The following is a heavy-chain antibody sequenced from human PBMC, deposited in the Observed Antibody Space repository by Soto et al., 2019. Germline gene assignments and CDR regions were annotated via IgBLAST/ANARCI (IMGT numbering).Heavy chain of an antibody. CDR3: ARDGGSYGVDAFDI. J-gene: IGHJ3*02. Sequence: GGSLRLSCAASGFTVSSNYMSWVRQAPGKGLEWVSVIYSGGSTYHADSVKGRFTISRDNSKNTLYLQMNSLRAEDTAVYYCARDGGSYGVDAFDIWGQGTMVTVSS. CDR1: GFTVSSNY. CDR2: IYSGGST. V-gene: IGHV3-53*01. D-gene: IGHD1-26*01.